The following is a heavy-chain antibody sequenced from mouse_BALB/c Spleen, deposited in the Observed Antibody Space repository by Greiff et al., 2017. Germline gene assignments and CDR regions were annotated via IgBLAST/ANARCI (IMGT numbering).Heavy chain of an antibody. CDR1: GFTFSSFG. D-gene: IGHD4-1*01. CDR2: ISSGSSTI. V-gene: IGHV5-17*02. CDR3: ATGYYFDY. J-gene: IGHJ2*01. Sequence: EVQLVESGGGLVQPGGSLKLSCAASGFTFSSFGMHWVRQAPEKGLEWVAYISSGSSTIYYADTVTGRFTISRDNPKNTLFLQMTSLRSEDTAMYYCATGYYFDYWGQGTTLTVSS.